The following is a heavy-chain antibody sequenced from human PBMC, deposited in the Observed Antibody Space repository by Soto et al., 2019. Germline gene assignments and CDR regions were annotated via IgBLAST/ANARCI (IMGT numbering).Heavy chain of an antibody. CDR2: IYYSGST. CDR1: GGSISSSSYY. J-gene: IGHJ4*02. V-gene: IGHV4-39*01. D-gene: IGHD5-12*01. CDR3: ARHQEAIDY. Sequence: SETLSLTCTVSGGSISSSSYYWGWIRQPPGKGLEWIGSIYYSGSTYYNPSLKSRVTISVDTSKNQFSLKLSSVTAADTAVYYCARHQEAIDYWGQGTLVIVSS.